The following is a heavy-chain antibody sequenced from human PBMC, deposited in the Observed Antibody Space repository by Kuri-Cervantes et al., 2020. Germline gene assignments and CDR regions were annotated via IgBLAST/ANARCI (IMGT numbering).Heavy chain of an antibody. CDR2: INHSGST. CDR3: ARDERVTWWPTYYYYYGMDV. V-gene: IGHV4-34*01. D-gene: IGHD4-11*01. J-gene: IGHJ6*02. Sequence: GSLRLSCTVSGGSISSYYWSWIRQPPGKGLEWIGEINHSGSTNYNPSLKSRVTISVDTSKNQFSLKLSSVTAADTAVYYCARDERVTWWPTYYYYYGMDVWGQGTTVTVSS. CDR1: GGSISSYY.